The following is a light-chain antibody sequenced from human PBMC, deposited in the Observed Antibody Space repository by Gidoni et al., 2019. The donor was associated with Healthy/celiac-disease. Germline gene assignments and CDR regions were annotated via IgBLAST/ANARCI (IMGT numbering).Light chain of an antibody. Sequence: EMVLTHSPGTLSLSPGERATLSCRASQSVRSSYLAWYQQKPGQAPRLLIYGASSRATGIPDRFSGSGSGTDFTLTISRLEPEDFAVYYCQQYGSSLFTFGPGTKVDI. J-gene: IGKJ3*01. CDR1: QSVRSSY. CDR3: QQYGSSLFT. CDR2: GAS. V-gene: IGKV3-20*01.